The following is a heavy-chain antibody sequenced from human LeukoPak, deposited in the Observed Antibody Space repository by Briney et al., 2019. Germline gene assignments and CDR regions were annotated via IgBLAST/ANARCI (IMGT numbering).Heavy chain of an antibody. CDR3: ATEYYGSSNY. V-gene: IGHV3-15*01. J-gene: IGHJ4*02. CDR1: GFTFTNAW. CDR2: IKSKTDGGTT. Sequence: GGSLRLSCAASGFTFTNAWMSWVRQAPGKGLEWVGRIKSKTDGGTTDYAVPVKGRFTISRDDSKNTLYLQMNSLITGDTAMYFCATEYYGSSNYWGQGTLVTVSS. D-gene: IGHD3-10*01.